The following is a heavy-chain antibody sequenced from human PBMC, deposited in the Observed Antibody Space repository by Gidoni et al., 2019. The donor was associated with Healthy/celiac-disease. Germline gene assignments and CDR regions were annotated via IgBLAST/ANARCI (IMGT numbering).Heavy chain of an antibody. J-gene: IGHJ6*02. Sequence: QVQLQASGPGLVKPSETLSLTCTVSGGSISSYYWTWIRQPPGKGLDWIGYIYYSGSTNYNPSLKSRVTISVDTSKNQFSLKLSSVTAADTAVYYCARLGQGTGDWGGPLVYYGMDVWGQGTTVTVSS. CDR2: IYYSGST. V-gene: IGHV4-59*08. CDR1: GGSISSYY. CDR3: ARLGQGTGDWGGPLVYYGMDV. D-gene: IGHD7-27*01.